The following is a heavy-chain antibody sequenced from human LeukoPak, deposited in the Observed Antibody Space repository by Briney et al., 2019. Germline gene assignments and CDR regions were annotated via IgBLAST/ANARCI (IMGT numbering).Heavy chain of an antibody. CDR2: INHSGST. J-gene: IGHJ5*02. CDR3: ARGGSITIFGVAGGWLDP. Sequence: SETLSLTCAVYGGSFSGYYWSWIRQPPGKGLEWIGEINHSGSTNYNPSLKSRVTISVDTSKNQFSLKLSSVTAADTAVYYCARGGSITIFGVAGGWLDPWGQGTLVTVSS. V-gene: IGHV4-34*01. D-gene: IGHD3-3*01. CDR1: GGSFSGYY.